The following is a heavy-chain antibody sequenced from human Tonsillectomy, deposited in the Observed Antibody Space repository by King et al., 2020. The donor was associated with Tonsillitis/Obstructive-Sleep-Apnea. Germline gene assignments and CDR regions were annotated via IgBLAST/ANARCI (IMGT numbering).Heavy chain of an antibody. V-gene: IGHV3-53*01. CDR1: GFTVSSNY. J-gene: IGHJ4*02. CDR2: IYTGGIT. CDR3: ARGGVIIARSPFDY. D-gene: IGHD3-10*01. Sequence: VQLVESGGGLIQPGGSLRLSCAASGFTVSSNYMSWVRQAPGKGLEWVSLIYTGGITYYADSVKGRFTISRDTSKNTLYLQMNSLRPEDTAVYYCARGGVIIARSPFDYWGQGTLVTVSS.